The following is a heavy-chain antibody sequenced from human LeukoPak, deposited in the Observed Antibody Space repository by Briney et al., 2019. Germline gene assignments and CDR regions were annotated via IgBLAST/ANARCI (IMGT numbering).Heavy chain of an antibody. CDR2: IFPSGGEI. D-gene: IGHD2-8*02. CDR1: GFTFSSYW. CDR3: ATYRQVLLPFES. V-gene: IGHV3-23*01. Sequence: GGSLRLSCAASGFTFSSYWMSWVRQAPGKGLEWVSSIFPSGGEIHYADSVRGRFTISRDNSKSTLSLQMNSLRAEDTAIYYCATYRQVLLPFESWGQGTLVTVSS. J-gene: IGHJ4*02.